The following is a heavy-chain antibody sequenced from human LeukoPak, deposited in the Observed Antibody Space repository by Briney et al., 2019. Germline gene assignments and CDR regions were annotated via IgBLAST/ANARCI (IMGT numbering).Heavy chain of an antibody. J-gene: IGHJ3*02. CDR1: GFTFSSYA. CDR2: ISYDGSNK. Sequence: SGGSLRLSCAASGFTFSSYAMHWVRQAPGKGLEWVAVISYDGSNKYYADSVKGRFTISRDNSKNTLYLQMNSLRAEDTAVYYCARAKANDARGAFDIWGQGTMVTVSS. CDR3: ARAKANDARGAFDI. D-gene: IGHD1-1*01. V-gene: IGHV3-30-3*01.